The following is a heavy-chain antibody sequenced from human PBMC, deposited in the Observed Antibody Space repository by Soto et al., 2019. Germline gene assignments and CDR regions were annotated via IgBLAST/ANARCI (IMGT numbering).Heavy chain of an antibody. J-gene: IGHJ4*02. CDR2: IYYSGST. Sequence: PSETLSLTCTVSGGSISSYYWSWIRQPPGKGLEWIGYIYYSGSTNYNPSLKSRVTISVDTSKNQFSLKLSSVTAADTAVYYCARAPAPLYSSSSYYFDYWGQGTLVTVSS. CDR3: ARAPAPLYSSSSYYFDY. CDR1: GGSISSYY. D-gene: IGHD6-13*01. V-gene: IGHV4-59*01.